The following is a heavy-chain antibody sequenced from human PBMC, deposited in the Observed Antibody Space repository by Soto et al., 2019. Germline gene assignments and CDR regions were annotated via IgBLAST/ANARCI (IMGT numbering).Heavy chain of an antibody. J-gene: IGHJ4*02. D-gene: IGHD3-9*01. CDR2: IWYDGSNK. Sequence: GGSLRLSCAASGFTFSSYGMHWVRQAPGKGLEWVAVIWYDGSNKYYADSVKGRFTISRDNSKNTLYLQMNSLRAEDTAVYYFARGIRNYYIFTGYYITRDREASEDFDYWGQGTLVTVSS. V-gene: IGHV3-33*01. CDR1: GFTFSSYG. CDR3: ARGIRNYYIFTGYYITRDREASEDFDY.